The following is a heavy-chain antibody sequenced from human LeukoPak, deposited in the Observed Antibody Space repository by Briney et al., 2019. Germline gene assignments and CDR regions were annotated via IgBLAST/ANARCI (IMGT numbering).Heavy chain of an antibody. CDR1: GFTFSSYA. CDR3: AKDPRGAVAGTPFDH. Sequence: PGGSLRLSCAASGFTFSSYAMSWVRQAPGKGLEWVSAISGSGGSTYYADSVKGRFTISRDNSKNTLYLQMNSLRAEDTAVYYCAKDPRGAVAGTPFDHWGQGTLVTVSS. J-gene: IGHJ4*02. CDR2: ISGSGGST. D-gene: IGHD6-19*01. V-gene: IGHV3-23*01.